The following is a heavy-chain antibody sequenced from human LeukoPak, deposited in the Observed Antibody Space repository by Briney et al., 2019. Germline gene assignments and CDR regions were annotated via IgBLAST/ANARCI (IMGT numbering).Heavy chain of an antibody. CDR1: RGSISSGDYY. V-gene: IGHV4-30-4*01. Sequence: QVHLQESGPGLVKPSQTLSLTCAVSRGSISSGDYYWRWIRQPPGTCLEWIGYIYYSGSTYYNPSLKSRVTISVDTSKNQFSLKLSSVTAADTAVYYCASRSGTGGFDIWGQGTMVTVSS. CDR3: ASRSGTGGFDI. J-gene: IGHJ3*02. D-gene: IGHD1-26*01. CDR2: IYYSGST.